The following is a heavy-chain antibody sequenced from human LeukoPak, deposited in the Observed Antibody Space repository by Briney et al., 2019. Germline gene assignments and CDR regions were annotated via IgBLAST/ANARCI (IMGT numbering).Heavy chain of an antibody. Sequence: GASVKVSCKASGYTFTGYYMHWVRQAPGQGLEWMGWINPNSGGTNYAQKFRGRVTMTRDTSISTAYMELSRLRSDDTAVYYCARPAGGYCSGGSCYSGYNWFDPWGQGTLVTVSS. V-gene: IGHV1-2*02. CDR3: ARPAGGYCSGGSCYSGYNWFDP. D-gene: IGHD2-15*01. CDR2: INPNSGGT. J-gene: IGHJ5*02. CDR1: GYTFTGYY.